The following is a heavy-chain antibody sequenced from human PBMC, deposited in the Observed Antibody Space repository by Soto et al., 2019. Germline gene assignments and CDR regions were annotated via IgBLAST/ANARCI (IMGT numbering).Heavy chain of an antibody. J-gene: IGHJ6*02. CDR1: RFTFRSYS. Sequence: GGSLRLSCAASRFTFRSYSMNKVRQAPGKGPEWVSYISSSSSTIYYADSVKGRFTISRDNAKNSLYLQMNSLRDEDTAVYYCARDNNWNYAVNYYYYGMDVWGQGTTVTVSS. V-gene: IGHV3-48*02. D-gene: IGHD1-7*01. CDR3: ARDNNWNYAVNYYYYGMDV. CDR2: ISSSSSTI.